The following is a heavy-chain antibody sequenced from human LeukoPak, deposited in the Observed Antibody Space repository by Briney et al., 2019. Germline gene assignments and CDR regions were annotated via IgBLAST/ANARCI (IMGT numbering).Heavy chain of an antibody. J-gene: IGHJ4*02. V-gene: IGHV4-4*07. CDR3: ARLGYYYDSSGYYYFDY. CDR2: IYTSGST. Sequence: PSETLSLTCTVSGGSISSYYWSWIRQPAGKGLEWIGRIYTSGSTNYNPSLKSRVTMSVDTSKNKFSLKLSSVTAADTAVYYCARLGYYYDSSGYYYFDYWGQGTLVTVSS. CDR1: GGSISSYY. D-gene: IGHD3-22*01.